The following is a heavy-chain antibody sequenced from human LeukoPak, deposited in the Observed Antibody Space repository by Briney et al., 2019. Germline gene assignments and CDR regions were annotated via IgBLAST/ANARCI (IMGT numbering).Heavy chain of an antibody. CDR1: GFTFDDYA. D-gene: IGHD6-13*01. CDR3: AKGLAATLDDAFDI. V-gene: IGHV3-9*01. CDR2: IRWNSGSI. J-gene: IGHJ3*02. Sequence: GRSLRLSCAAAGFTFDDYAMHWVRQAPGKCLEWVSGIRWNSGSIGYSDSVKGRFTISRDNAKNSLYLQMNSLRAEDTALYYCAKGLAATLDDAFDIWGQGTMVTVSS.